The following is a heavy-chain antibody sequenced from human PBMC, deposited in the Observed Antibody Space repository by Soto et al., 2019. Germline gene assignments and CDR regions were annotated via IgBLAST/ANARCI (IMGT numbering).Heavy chain of an antibody. CDR2: IYWDDDK. Sequence: QITLKESGPTLVKPTQTLTLTCTFSGFSLSTGGVGVGWIRQPPGEALEWLALIYWDDDKRYSPSLKSRLTSRKDTSKNQVVLSMTNIDPVDTATYYCAHSRCGGDCLQSYSSHYYYGMDVWGQGTTVTVSS. D-gene: IGHD2-21*02. J-gene: IGHJ6*02. CDR1: GFSLSTGGVG. CDR3: AHSRCGGDCLQSYSSHYYYGMDV. V-gene: IGHV2-5*02.